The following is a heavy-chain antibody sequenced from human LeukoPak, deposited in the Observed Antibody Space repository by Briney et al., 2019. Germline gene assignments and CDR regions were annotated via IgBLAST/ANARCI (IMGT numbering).Heavy chain of an antibody. J-gene: IGHJ3*02. CDR3: ARHGWRSYYYDSSGFHAFDI. D-gene: IGHD3-22*01. CDR1: GGSFSGYY. V-gene: IGHV4-34*01. CDR2: INHSGST. Sequence: PSETLSLTCAVYGGSFSGYYWSWLRQPPGKGLEWIGEINHSGSTNYNPSLKSRVTISVDTSKNQFSLKLSSVTAADTAVYYCARHGWRSYYYDSSGFHAFDIWGQGTMVTVSS.